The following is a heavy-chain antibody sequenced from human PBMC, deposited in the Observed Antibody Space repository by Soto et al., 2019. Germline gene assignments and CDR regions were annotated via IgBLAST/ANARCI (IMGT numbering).Heavy chain of an antibody. Sequence: QVQLLQSGAEVKKPGSSVRVSCEASGGTFRTYAISWVRQAPGQGLEWMGEIIPIFGTVNYAQRFQGRVTITGDESQTTVDMDLRSLRSEDTAVYDCAKGAVAGTPTSYYDYGMDVWGQGTTVTVSS. V-gene: IGHV1-69*12. CDR1: GGTFRTYA. D-gene: IGHD6-19*01. CDR2: IIPIFGTV. CDR3: AKGAVAGTPTSYYDYGMDV. J-gene: IGHJ6*02.